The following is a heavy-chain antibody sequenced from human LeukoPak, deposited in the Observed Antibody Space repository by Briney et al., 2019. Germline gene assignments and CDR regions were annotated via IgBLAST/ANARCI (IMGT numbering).Heavy chain of an antibody. D-gene: IGHD6-13*01. CDR3: ARTSSSWYLDYYYYMDV. CDR2: INPNSGGT. J-gene: IGHJ6*03. V-gene: IGHV1-2*02. Sequence: ASVKVSCKASGYTFTGYYMHWVRQAPGQGLEWMGWINPNSGGTNYAQKFQGRVTMTRDTSISTAYMELSRLRSDDTAVYYCARTSSSWYLDYYYYMDVWGKGTTITVSS. CDR1: GYTFTGYY.